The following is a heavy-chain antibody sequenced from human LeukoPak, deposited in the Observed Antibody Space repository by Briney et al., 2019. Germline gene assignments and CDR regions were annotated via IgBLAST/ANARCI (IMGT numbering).Heavy chain of an antibody. V-gene: IGHV1-18*01. CDR1: GYTFTSYG. CDR2: ISAYNGNT. Sequence: GASVKVSCKASGYTFTSYGISWVRQAPGQGLEWMGWISAYNGNTNYAQKLQGRVTITRNTSISTAYMELSSLRSEDTAVYYCASTAAAGKGDWFDPWGQGTLVTVSS. D-gene: IGHD6-13*01. CDR3: ASTAAAGKGDWFDP. J-gene: IGHJ5*02.